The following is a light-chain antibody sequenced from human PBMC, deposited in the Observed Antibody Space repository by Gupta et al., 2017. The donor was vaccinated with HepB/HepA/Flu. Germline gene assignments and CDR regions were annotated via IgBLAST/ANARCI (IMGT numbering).Light chain of an antibody. CDR1: KLGDKY. V-gene: IGLV3-1*01. CDR3: QVWDSSTVV. CDR2: QDT. J-gene: IGLJ2*01. Sequence: SYELTQPPSVSVSPGQTASITCSGDKLGDKYACWYQQKPGQSPVLVIYQDTKRPSGIPERFYGSNSGNTATLTISGTQTTDEADYYCQVWDSSTVVFGGGTKLTVL.